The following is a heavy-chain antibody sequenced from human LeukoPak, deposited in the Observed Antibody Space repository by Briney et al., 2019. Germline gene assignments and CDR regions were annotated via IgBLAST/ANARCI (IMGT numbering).Heavy chain of an antibody. CDR1: GGSFSGYY. J-gene: IGHJ6*03. CDR3: ARGPYYYDSSGYYGDYYYYYMDV. Sequence: PSETLSLTCAVYGGSFSGYYWSWIRQPPGKGLEWIGEINHSRSTNYNPSLKSRVTISVDTSKNQFSLKLSSVTAADTAVYYCARGPYYYDSSGYYGDYYYYYMDVWGKGTTVTVSS. D-gene: IGHD3-22*01. CDR2: INHSRST. V-gene: IGHV4-34*01.